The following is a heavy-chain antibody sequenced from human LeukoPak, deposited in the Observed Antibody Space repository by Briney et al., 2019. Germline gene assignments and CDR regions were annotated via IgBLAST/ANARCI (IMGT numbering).Heavy chain of an antibody. CDR1: GFTFSRNA. CDR3: VSRDGYSYGLDY. J-gene: IGHJ4*02. V-gene: IGHV3-33*01. CDR2: ICYDGSNK. Sequence: GGSLRLSCASSGFTFSRNAMHWVRQAPGKGLEWVTVICYDGSNKYYADSVKGRFTISRDNSKNTLYLQINNLRVEDTAVYYCVSRDGYSYGLDYWGQGTPVTVSS. D-gene: IGHD5-18*01.